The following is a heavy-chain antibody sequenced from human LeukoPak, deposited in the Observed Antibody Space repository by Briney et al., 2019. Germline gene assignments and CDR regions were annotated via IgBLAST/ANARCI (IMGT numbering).Heavy chain of an antibody. D-gene: IGHD2-21*02. CDR3: ATVFDF. Sequence: GRSLRLSCAASGFTFDDYGMHWVRQAPGKGLEWVSGISWNSDSRGYADSVKGRFTISRDNGKNTLYLQMNSLRAEDTAVYYCATVFDFWGQGTLVTVSS. CDR1: GFTFDDYG. CDR2: ISWNSDSR. V-gene: IGHV3-9*01. J-gene: IGHJ5*01.